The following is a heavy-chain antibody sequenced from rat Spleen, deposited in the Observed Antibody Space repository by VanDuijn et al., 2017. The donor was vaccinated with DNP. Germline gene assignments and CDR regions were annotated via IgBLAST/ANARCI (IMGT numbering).Heavy chain of an antibody. CDR2: ITSSGSDT. J-gene: IGHJ2*01. Sequence: EVQLVESGGDLVQPGRSLKLSCVASGFTFNNYWMTWIRQVPGKGLEWFASITSSGSDTYYPDSVKGRFTISRDNAKSTLYLQMDSLRSEDTATYYCARHGYYDGSYYRYWGQGVMVTVSS. CDR1: GFTFNNYW. D-gene: IGHD1-12*02. CDR3: ARHGYYDGSYYRY. V-gene: IGHV5-31*01.